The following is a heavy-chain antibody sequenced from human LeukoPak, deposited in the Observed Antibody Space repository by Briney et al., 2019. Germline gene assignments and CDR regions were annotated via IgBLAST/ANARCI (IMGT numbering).Heavy chain of an antibody. Sequence: SETLSLTCAVYGGSFSGYYWSWIRQPPGKGLEWIGEINHSGSTNYNPSLKSRVTISVDTSKNQFSLKLSSVTAADTAVYYCARSSPLRFYYGMDVWGQGTTVTVSS. V-gene: IGHV4-34*01. J-gene: IGHJ6*02. CDR1: GGSFSGYY. CDR3: ARSSPLRFYYGMDV. D-gene: IGHD3-3*01. CDR2: INHSGST.